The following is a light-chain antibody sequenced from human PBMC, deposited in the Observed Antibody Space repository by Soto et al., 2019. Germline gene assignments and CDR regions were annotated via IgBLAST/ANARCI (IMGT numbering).Light chain of an antibody. Sequence: EIVMTQAPASLSVSPVDRATLSCRASQSVGSNLAWYQQKPGQAPRLLIYGASTRVTGIPARFSGSGSGTEFTLTISSLQSEDFAVYHCQQYYNWWTFGQGTKVDIK. CDR2: GAS. CDR3: QQYYNWWT. CDR1: QSVGSN. J-gene: IGKJ1*01. V-gene: IGKV3-15*01.